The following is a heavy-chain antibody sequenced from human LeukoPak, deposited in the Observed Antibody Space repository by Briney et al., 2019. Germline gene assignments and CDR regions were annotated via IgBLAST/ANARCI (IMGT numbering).Heavy chain of an antibody. CDR1: GYSVNNYW. D-gene: IGHD2-15*01. CDR3: ARQEYCSGGSCYTWFDP. Sequence: GESLKISCKGSGYSVNNYWIGWVRQMPGKGLEWMGIIYPADSDIRYSPSFQGQVTISADKSISTAYLQWSSLKASDTAMYYCARQEYCSGGSCYTWFDPWGQGTLVTVSS. V-gene: IGHV5-51*01. J-gene: IGHJ5*02. CDR2: IYPADSDI.